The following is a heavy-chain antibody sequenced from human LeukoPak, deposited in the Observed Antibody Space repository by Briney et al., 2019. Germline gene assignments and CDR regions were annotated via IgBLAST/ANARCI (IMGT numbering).Heavy chain of an antibody. CDR3: ARSWVTGYGTVLDY. CDR2: IYPGDSDT. CDR1: GYSFTSYW. D-gene: IGHD2-21*02. J-gene: IGHJ4*02. V-gene: IGHV5-51*01. Sequence: GESLKISCKGSGYSFTSYWIGWARQMPGKGLEWMGTIYPGDSDTRYSLPFQGQVTISADKSISTAYLQWSSLKASDTAMYYCARSWVTGYGTVLDYWGQGTLVTVSS.